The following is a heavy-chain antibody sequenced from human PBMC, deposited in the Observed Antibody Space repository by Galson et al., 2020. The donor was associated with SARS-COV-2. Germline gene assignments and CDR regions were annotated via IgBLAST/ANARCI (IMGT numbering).Heavy chain of an antibody. Sequence: ASVKVSCKASGYTFTSYGYSWVRQAPGQGLELMGWISAYNGDTDFAQRFQGRVTMTTDTSTSTAYMELGSLTSDDTAVYYCAREPTIFGIPGSSQRFFDYWGQGTLVTVSS. V-gene: IGHV1-18*01. CDR2: ISAYNGDT. CDR3: AREPTIFGIPGSSQRFFDY. J-gene: IGHJ4*02. CDR1: GYTFTSYG. D-gene: IGHD3-3*01.